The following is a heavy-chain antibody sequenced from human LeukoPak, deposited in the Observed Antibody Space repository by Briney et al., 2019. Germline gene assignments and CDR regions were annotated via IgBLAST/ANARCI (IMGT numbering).Heavy chain of an antibody. CDR3: AGGGHYFFDN. CDR2: IKEDGSEK. CDR1: GFTFTIYW. J-gene: IGHJ4*02. Sequence: PGGSLTLSCAASGFTFTIYWMSWVRQAPGKGLEWVANIKEDGSEKYYVVSVKSRFTISRVNAKTALYLQMNSLTVEDTAVYYCAGGGHYFFDNWGEGTLVTVSS. V-gene: IGHV3-7*01.